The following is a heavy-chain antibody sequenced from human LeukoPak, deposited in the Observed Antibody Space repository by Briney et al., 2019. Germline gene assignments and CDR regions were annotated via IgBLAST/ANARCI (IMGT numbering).Heavy chain of an antibody. V-gene: IGHV4-30-4*01. CDR3: ARDSDDPGYSYGI. D-gene: IGHD5-18*01. J-gene: IGHJ4*02. CDR2: IYYSGST. Sequence: SPSETLSLTCTVSGGSISSGDYYWSWIRQPPGKGLEWIGYIYYSGSTYYNPSLKSRVTISVDTSKNQFSLKLSSVTAADTAVYYCARDSDDPGYSYGIWGQGTLVTVSS. CDR1: GGSISSGDYY.